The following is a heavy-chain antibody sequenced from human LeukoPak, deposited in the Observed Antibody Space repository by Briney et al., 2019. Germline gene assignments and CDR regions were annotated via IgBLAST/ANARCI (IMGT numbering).Heavy chain of an antibody. V-gene: IGHV4-30-4*08. D-gene: IGHD2-21*01. J-gene: IGHJ4*02. CDR3: ARVTGDDCGGDCYPPGGFDY. CDR2: IYYSGST. CDR1: GGSISSGDYY. Sequence: SETLSLTCTVSGGSISSGDYYWSWIRQPPGKGLKWIGYIYYSGSTYYNPSLKSRVTISVDTSKNHFSLKLSSVTAADTAVYYCARVTGDDCGGDCYPPGGFDYWGQGTLVTVSS.